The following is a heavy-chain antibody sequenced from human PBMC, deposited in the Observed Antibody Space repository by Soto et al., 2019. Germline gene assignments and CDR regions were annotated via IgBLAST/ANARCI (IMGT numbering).Heavy chain of an antibody. D-gene: IGHD4-17*01. V-gene: IGHV1-24*01. CDR1: GYTLTELS. CDR2: FDPEDGET. CDR3: ARGGTTVTLDY. J-gene: IGHJ4*02. Sequence: ASVKVSCKVSGYTLTELSMHWVRQAPGKGLEWMGGFDPEDGETIYAQKFQGRVTMTRDTSTSTVYMELSSLRSEDTAVYYCARGGTTVTLDYWGQGTLVTVSS.